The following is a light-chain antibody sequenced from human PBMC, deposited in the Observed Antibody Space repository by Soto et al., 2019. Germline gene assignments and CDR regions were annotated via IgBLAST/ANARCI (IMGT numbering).Light chain of an antibody. J-gene: IGKJ4*01. CDR1: QSVSSN. Sequence: EIPMTQSPATLSAPLGERGTLSCRASQSVSSNLAWYQQKPGQAPRLLIYDASTRATGVPARFSGSGSGTEFTLTISSLQPEDFAAYYCQQHNNYSLTFGQGTKVDIK. CDR3: QQHNNYSLT. CDR2: DAS. V-gene: IGKV3-15*01.